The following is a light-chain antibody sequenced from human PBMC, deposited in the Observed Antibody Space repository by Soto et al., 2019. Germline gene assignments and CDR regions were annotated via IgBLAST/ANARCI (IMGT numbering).Light chain of an antibody. CDR1: QRVSSY. V-gene: IGKV3-11*01. J-gene: IGKJ4*01. Sequence: EIVLTQSPATLSLSPGERATLSCRASQRVSSYLAWYQQKPGQAPRLLIYDASNRATGIPARFGGSGSGTDFTLTISSLEPEDFAVYYCQQRSNWPLFGGGTKVEIK. CDR3: QQRSNWPL. CDR2: DAS.